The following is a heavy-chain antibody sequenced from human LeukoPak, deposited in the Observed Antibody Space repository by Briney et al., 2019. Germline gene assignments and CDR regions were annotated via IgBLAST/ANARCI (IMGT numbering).Heavy chain of an antibody. V-gene: IGHV3-33*01. Sequence: GGSLRLSCAASGFTFSSYGMHWVRQAPGKGLEWVAVIWYDGSNKYYADSVKGRFTISRDNSKNTLYLQMNSLRAEDTAVYYCARWYSGYDNPIDYWGQGTLVTVSS. J-gene: IGHJ4*02. CDR3: ARWYSGYDNPIDY. CDR1: GFTFSSYG. CDR2: IWYDGSNK. D-gene: IGHD5-12*01.